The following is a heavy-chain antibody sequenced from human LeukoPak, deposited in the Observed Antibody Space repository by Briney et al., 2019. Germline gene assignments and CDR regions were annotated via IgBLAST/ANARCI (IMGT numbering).Heavy chain of an antibody. CDR1: GFTFSSYG. Sequence: GGSLRLSCAASGFTFSSYGMHWVRQAPGKGLEWVAVIWYDGSNKYYADSVKGRFTISRDNSKNTLYLQMNSLRAEDTAVYYCARLAYCGGDCYYWVGYFDYWGQGTLVTVSS. J-gene: IGHJ4*02. CDR2: IWYDGSNK. CDR3: ARLAYCGGDCYYWVGYFDY. D-gene: IGHD2-21*01. V-gene: IGHV3-33*01.